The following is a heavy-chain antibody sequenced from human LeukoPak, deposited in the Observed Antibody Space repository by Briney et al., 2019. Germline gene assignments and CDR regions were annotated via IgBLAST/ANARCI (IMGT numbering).Heavy chain of an antibody. Sequence: GGSLRLSCAASGFTFSNFAMMWVRQAPGTGLQWVSTITGYGATFYPDSVRGRFTIFRDTSMNTLFLQMNSLGAEDTAVYYCAKGAAAGKVDWFDPWGQGTLVTVSS. D-gene: IGHD6-13*01. J-gene: IGHJ5*02. CDR3: AKGAAAGKVDWFDP. CDR2: ITGYGAT. CDR1: GFTFSNFA. V-gene: IGHV3-23*01.